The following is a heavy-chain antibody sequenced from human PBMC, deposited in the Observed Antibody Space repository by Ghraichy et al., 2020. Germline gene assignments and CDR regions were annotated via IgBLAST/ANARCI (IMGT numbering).Heavy chain of an antibody. CDR3: ARIRNLAAAGHYFDY. J-gene: IGHJ4*02. CDR2: IFSNDEK. D-gene: IGHD6-13*01. Sequence: SGPTLVKPTETLTLTCTVSGFSLSNARMGVSWIRQPPGKALEWLAHIFSNDEKSYSTSLKSRLTISKDTSKSQVVLTMTNMDPVDTATYYCARIRNLAAAGHYFDYWGQGTLVTVSS. V-gene: IGHV2-26*01. CDR1: GFSLSNARMG.